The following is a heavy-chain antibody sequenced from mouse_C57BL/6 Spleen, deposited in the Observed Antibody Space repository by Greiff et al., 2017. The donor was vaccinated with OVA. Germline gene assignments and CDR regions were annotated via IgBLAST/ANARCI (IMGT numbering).Heavy chain of an antibody. D-gene: IGHD1-1*01. V-gene: IGHV1-80*01. CDR3: ARDYYGSSPD. CDR1: GYAFSSYW. J-gene: IGHJ2*01. Sequence: QVHVKQSGAELVKPGASVKISCKASGYAFSSYWMNWVKQRPGKGLEWIGQIYPGDGDTNYNGKFKGKATLTADKSSSTAYMQLSSLTSEDSAVYFCARDYYGSSPDWGQGTTLTVSS. CDR2: IYPGDGDT.